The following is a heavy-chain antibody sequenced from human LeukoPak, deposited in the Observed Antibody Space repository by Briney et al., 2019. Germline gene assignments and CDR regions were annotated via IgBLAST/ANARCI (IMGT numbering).Heavy chain of an antibody. V-gene: IGHV1-2*02. CDR3: ARVLTGPYCSSTGCYRAFDI. CDR2: INPNSGGT. CDR1: GYTFTGYY. J-gene: IGHJ3*02. D-gene: IGHD2-2*01. Sequence: AAVRVSCMASGYTFTGYYMHGVRQAPGQGLEWMGWINPNSGGTNYAQTFQGRVTTTRDTSISAAYMELSGLRSDDTAVYYCARVLTGPYCSSTGCYRAFDIWGQGTMVTVSS.